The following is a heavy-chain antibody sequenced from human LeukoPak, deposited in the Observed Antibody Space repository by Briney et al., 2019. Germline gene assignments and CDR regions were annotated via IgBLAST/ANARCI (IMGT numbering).Heavy chain of an antibody. CDR3: ARQRSGRGWFDP. CDR2: IYHSGST. J-gene: IGHJ5*02. D-gene: IGHD6-19*01. Sequence: PSETLSLTCTVSGGSISSYYWSWIRQPPGKGLEWIGEIYHSGSTNYNPSLKSRVTISVDKSENQFSLKLSSVTAADTAVYYCARQRSGRGWFDPWGQGTLVTVSS. V-gene: IGHV4-59*12. CDR1: GGSISSYY.